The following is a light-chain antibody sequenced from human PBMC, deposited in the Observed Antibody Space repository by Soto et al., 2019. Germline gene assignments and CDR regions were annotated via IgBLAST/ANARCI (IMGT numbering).Light chain of an antibody. V-gene: IGKV3-15*01. Sequence: EMVMTQSPATLSVSPGERVTLSCRASQRVSSNLAWYQKKPGQAPRLLIYGASTRATGVPARFSGSGSGTEFALTISSLQSGDVAVCDCLRDNHWFFTFGPGTKVDIK. CDR1: QRVSSN. CDR2: GAS. CDR3: LRDNHWFFT. J-gene: IGKJ3*01.